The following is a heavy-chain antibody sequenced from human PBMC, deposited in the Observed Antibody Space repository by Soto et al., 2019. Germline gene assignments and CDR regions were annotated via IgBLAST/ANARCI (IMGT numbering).Heavy chain of an antibody. CDR3: ASYSSGRKGAFQAFDI. CDR2: IYSGGST. Sequence: GGSLRLSCAASGFTVSSNYRSWVRQATGKGLEWVSVIYSGGSTYYADSVKGRFTISRDNSKNTLYLQMNSLRAEDTAVYYCASYSSGRKGAFQAFDIWGQGTMVTVSS. D-gene: IGHD6-19*01. V-gene: IGHV3-53*01. J-gene: IGHJ3*02. CDR1: GFTVSSNY.